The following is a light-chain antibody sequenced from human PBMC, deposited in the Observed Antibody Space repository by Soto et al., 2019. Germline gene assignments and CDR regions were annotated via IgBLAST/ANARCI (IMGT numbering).Light chain of an antibody. CDR2: DVS. CDR1: SSDVGDYNY. V-gene: IGLV2-11*01. J-gene: IGLJ3*02. CDR3: CSFAGSYTFWV. Sequence: QSALTQPRSVSGSPGQSVTISCTGTSSDVGDYNYVSEYQQYPGKAPKLVIYDVSKRPSGVPDRFSGSKSGNTASLTISGLQAEDEADYYCCSFAGSYTFWVFGGGTKVTVL.